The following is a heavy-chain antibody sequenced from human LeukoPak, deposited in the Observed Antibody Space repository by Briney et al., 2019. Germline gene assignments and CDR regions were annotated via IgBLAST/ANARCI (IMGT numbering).Heavy chain of an antibody. Sequence: GGSLRLSCAASGFTFSSYAMNWVRQAPGKGLEWVSGISGSGGSTYYADFVKGRFTISRDNSKNTLYLQMNSLRAEDTAVYYCAKGTGTTVRYAFDIWGQGTMVTVSS. CDR2: ISGSGGST. J-gene: IGHJ3*02. CDR3: AKGTGTTVRYAFDI. V-gene: IGHV3-23*01. CDR1: GFTFSSYA. D-gene: IGHD1-1*01.